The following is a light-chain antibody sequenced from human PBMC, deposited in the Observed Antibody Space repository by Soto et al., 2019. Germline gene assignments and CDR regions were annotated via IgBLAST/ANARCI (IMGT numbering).Light chain of an antibody. CDR2: GAS. CDR1: HSVSSN. CDR3: QQYNNWPSWT. Sequence: EIVMTQSPATLSVSPGERATLSFRASHSVSSNLAWYQQKPGQAPRLLIYGASTRATGIPARFSGSGSGTEFTLTISSLQSEDFAVYYCQQYNNWPSWTFGQGTKVDIK. V-gene: IGKV3-15*01. J-gene: IGKJ1*01.